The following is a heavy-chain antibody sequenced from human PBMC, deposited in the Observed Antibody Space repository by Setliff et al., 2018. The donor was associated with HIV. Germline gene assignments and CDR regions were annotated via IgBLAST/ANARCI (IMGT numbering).Heavy chain of an antibody. CDR3: ARARRAGSGPKYFQH. CDR1: GGSFNGYY. CDR2: INHSGST. D-gene: IGHD2-15*01. Sequence: PSETLSLTCAVYGGSFNGYYWSWIRQPPGKGLEWIGEINHSGSTNYNPSLKSRVTMSVDKSKNQFSLRLSSVTAADMAVYYCARARRAGSGPKYFQHWGQGTLVTVSS. V-gene: IGHV4-34*01. J-gene: IGHJ1*01.